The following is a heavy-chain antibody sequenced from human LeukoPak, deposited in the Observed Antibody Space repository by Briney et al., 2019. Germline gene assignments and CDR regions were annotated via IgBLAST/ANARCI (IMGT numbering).Heavy chain of an antibody. Sequence: GGSLRLSCAASGFTFGDYSMNWVRQAPGKGLEWVSYISSTSTTIYYADSVRGRFTISRDNAKNSLYLQMDSLRDEDTAVYYCARGDCTSTSCSQDFDYWGQGTLVTVSS. CDR2: ISSTSTTI. J-gene: IGHJ4*02. CDR1: GFTFGDYS. D-gene: IGHD2-2*01. V-gene: IGHV3-48*02. CDR3: ARGDCTSTSCSQDFDY.